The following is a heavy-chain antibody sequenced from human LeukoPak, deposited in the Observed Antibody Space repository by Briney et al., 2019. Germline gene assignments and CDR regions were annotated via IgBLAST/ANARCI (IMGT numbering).Heavy chain of an antibody. Sequence: SETCPSPALSMVGPSVVTTGAGSASPQGRGWSGLGKSIIVEAPTTTRPSSRVTISVDTSKNQFSLKLSSVTAADTAVYYCASPQRYGGNPLVLNYWGQGTLVTVSS. V-gene: IGHV4-34*01. J-gene: IGHJ4*02. CDR3: ASPQRYGGNPLVLNY. CDR1: VGPSVVTT. CDR2: SIIVEAP. D-gene: IGHD4/OR15-4a*01.